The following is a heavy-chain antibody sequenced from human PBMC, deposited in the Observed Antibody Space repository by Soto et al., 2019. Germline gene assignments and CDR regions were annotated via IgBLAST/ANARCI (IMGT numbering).Heavy chain of an antibody. CDR1: GGSFSGYY. D-gene: IGHD6-6*01. V-gene: IGHV4-34*01. CDR2: INHSGST. Sequence: SETLSLTCAVYGGSFSGYYWSWIRQPPGKGLEWIGEINHSGSTNYNPSLKSRVTISVDTSKNQFSLKLSSVTAADTAVYYCARGKGTSSSSGHRSRYPLDYWGQGTLVTVSS. CDR3: ARGKGTSSSSGHRSRYPLDY. J-gene: IGHJ4*02.